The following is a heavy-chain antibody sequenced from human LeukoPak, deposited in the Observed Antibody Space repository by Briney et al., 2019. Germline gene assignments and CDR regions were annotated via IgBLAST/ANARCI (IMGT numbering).Heavy chain of an antibody. CDR1: GDSVSSNSAA. Sequence: SQTLSLTCAISGDSVSSNSAAWNWIRQSPSRGLEWLGRTYYRSKWYNDYAVSVKSRITINPDTSKNQFSLQLNSVTPEDTAVYYCARADRYSGSHQQDFDYWGQGTLVTVSS. V-gene: IGHV6-1*01. D-gene: IGHD1-26*01. J-gene: IGHJ4*02. CDR2: TYYRSKWYN. CDR3: ARADRYSGSHQQDFDY.